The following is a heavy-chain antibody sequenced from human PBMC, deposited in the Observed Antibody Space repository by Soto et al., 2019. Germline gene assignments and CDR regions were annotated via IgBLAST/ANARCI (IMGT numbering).Heavy chain of an antibody. J-gene: IGHJ5*02. CDR1: GFTFSNAW. Sequence: EAQLVESGGGLVKPGGPLRLFCAASGFTFSNAWMNWFRQDPGKWLEWDGRIKSKNDGVTTDYAAPMKGGFTISRYDSKNTLYLQMTTLKTEDPAVYYFITIGLYGLLDPWGQGTLVSVSS. V-gene: IGHV3-15*07. CDR3: ITIGLYGLLDP. CDR2: IKSKNDGVTT. D-gene: IGHD4-17*01.